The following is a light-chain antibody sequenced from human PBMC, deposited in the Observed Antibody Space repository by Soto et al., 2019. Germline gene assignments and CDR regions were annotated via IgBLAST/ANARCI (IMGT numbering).Light chain of an antibody. J-gene: IGKJ1*01. CDR2: AAS. CDR3: QQSYTPPRK. CDR1: QSISTF. V-gene: IGKV1-39*01. Sequence: DMQMTQSPSSLSASVGDRVSVTCRASQSISTFLNWYQQRPGEATKLLTYAASSIQSGVPSRFSRSGSGADFTLTIGRLPPEDVATYYCQQSYTPPRKFGQGTKVEVK.